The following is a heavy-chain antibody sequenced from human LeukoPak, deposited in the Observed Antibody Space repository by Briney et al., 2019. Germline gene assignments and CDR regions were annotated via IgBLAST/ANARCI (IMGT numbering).Heavy chain of an antibody. CDR2: IYSGGGT. V-gene: IGHV3-53*01. Sequence: GGSLRLSCAASGFTVSNTYMSWVRQAPGKGLEWVSLIYSGGGTYSADSVKGRFTISRDNAKTSLYLQMNSLRAEDTAVYYCARDVLAAGATGTFDIWGQGTMVTVSS. CDR3: ARDVLAAGATGTFDI. CDR1: GFTVSNTY. D-gene: IGHD1-14*01. J-gene: IGHJ3*02.